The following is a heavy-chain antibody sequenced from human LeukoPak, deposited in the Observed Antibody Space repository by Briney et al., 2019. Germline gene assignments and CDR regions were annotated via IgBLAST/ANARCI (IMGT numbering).Heavy chain of an antibody. Sequence: SETLSLTCAVYGGSFSGYCWSWIRQPPGKGLEWIGEINHSGSTNYNPSLKSRVTISVDTSKNQFSLKLSSVTAADTAVYYCARRGGYCSGGSCYSAGTIDCWGQGTLVTVSS. CDR2: INHSGST. CDR3: ARRGGYCSGGSCYSAGTIDC. D-gene: IGHD2-15*01. CDR1: GGSFSGYC. J-gene: IGHJ4*02. V-gene: IGHV4-34*01.